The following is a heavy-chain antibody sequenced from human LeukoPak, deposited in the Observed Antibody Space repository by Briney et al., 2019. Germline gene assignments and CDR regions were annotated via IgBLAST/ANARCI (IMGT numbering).Heavy chain of an antibody. V-gene: IGHV4-59*12. CDR1: GGSISSYY. D-gene: IGHD2-2*01. J-gene: IGHJ6*02. Sequence: PSETLSLTCTVSGGSISSYYWSWIRQPPGKGLEWIGYIYYSGSTNYNPSLKSRVTISVDTSKNQFSLKLSSVTAADTAVYYCARVKRHYCSSTSCSTFYYYYGMDVWGQGTTVTVSS. CDR2: IYYSGST. CDR3: ARVKRHYCSSTSCSTFYYYYGMDV.